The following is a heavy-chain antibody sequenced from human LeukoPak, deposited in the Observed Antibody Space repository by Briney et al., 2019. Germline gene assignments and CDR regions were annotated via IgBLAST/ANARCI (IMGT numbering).Heavy chain of an antibody. CDR2: ISGSGGST. V-gene: IGHV3-23*01. Sequence: PGGSLRLSCAASGFTFSSYGMSWVRQAPGKGLDWVSAISGSGGSTYYADSVKGRFTISRDNSKNTLYLQMNSLRAEDTAVYYCAKGGSYLSKLHFDYWGQGTLVTVSS. D-gene: IGHD1-26*01. CDR1: GFTFSSYG. J-gene: IGHJ4*02. CDR3: AKGGSYLSKLHFDY.